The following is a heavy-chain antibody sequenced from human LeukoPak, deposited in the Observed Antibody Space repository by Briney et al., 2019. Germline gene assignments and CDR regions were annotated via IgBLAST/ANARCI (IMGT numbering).Heavy chain of an antibody. CDR3: ARLVGYYYDSSGYYEDY. J-gene: IGHJ4*02. CDR1: GYSFTSYW. D-gene: IGHD3-22*01. CDR2: IYPGDSDT. Sequence: GESLKISCKGSGYSFTSYWIGWVRQMPGKGLEWMGIIYPGDSDTRYSPSFQGQVTISADKSISTAYLQWSSPKASDTAMYYCARLVGYYYDSSGYYEDYWGQGTLVTVSS. V-gene: IGHV5-51*01.